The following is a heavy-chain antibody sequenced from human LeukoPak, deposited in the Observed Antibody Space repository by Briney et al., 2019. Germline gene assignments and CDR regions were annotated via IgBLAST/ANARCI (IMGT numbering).Heavy chain of an antibody. CDR1: GFTFSRYA. V-gene: IGHV3-23*01. J-gene: IGHJ4*02. Sequence: PGGSLRLSCAASGFTFSRYAMSWVRQAPGKGLEGVSGIRGGGGSTYYADSVKGRFTISRDNSKNTLYLQMNSLRVEDTAVYFGAKLSRLRGAGYFDDWGQGTLITVSS. CDR2: IRGGGGST. D-gene: IGHD3-16*01. CDR3: AKLSRLRGAGYFDD.